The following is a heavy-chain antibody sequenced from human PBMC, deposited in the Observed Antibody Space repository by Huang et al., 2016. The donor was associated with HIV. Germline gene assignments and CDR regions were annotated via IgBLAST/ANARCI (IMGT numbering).Heavy chain of an antibody. CDR1: GFTFSSYA. Sequence: EVLLLESGGGLVQPGGSLRLSCVASGFTFSSYAMSWVRQAPGEGLEWVSGITDGINNRYYAHSVKGRVAVSRDDSTNTLYLQMNSLRAEDTAVYYCAKDADTSGYDVLGPFGSWGQGTLVTVSS. CDR3: AKDADTSGYDVLGPFGS. J-gene: IGHJ4*02. CDR2: ITDGINNR. D-gene: IGHD3-3*01. V-gene: IGHV3-23*01.